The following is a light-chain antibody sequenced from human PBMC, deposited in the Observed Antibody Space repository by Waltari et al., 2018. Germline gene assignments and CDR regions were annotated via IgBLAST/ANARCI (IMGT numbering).Light chain of an antibody. CDR3: QKYNSVPFT. Sequence: DIQLTQSPSSLSASVGDRVTITCRASQAINNNLAWYQQKPGQPPTPLIYAASTLQSGVPSRFSGSGSGTDFTLTISSLQPDDIGTYYCQKYNSVPFTFGPGTKVDL. CDR2: AAS. J-gene: IGKJ3*01. V-gene: IGKV1-27*01. CDR1: QAINNN.